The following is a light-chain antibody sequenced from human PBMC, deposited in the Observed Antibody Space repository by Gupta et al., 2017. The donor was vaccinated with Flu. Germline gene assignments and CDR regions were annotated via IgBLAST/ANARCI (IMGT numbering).Light chain of an antibody. V-gene: IGKV4-1*01. Sequence: NYRVNQSLLYSANNKGFLCWYQQKPGQPPKLLISWASSRESGVPGRFSGSGSETDFTLTISNLQAEDVAIYYCQHYYHNPRTFGQGTKVEIK. CDR1: QSLLYSANNKGF. CDR3: QHYYHNPRT. J-gene: IGKJ1*01. CDR2: WAS.